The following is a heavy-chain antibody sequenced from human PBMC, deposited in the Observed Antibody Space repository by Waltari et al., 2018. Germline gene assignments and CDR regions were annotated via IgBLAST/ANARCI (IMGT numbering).Heavy chain of an antibody. D-gene: IGHD2-15*01. CDR1: GTSVARGYW. J-gene: IGHJ4*02. Sequence: QVQLQESGPGLVKPSGPLSLTCAVSGTSVARGYWWSWVRQPPGKGLEWIGQIHGSGKTHYNPSLESRVTVSMDTSNNQFTLKLTSATVADTAVYYCARDRGRGLYLDSWGQGTLVTVSP. CDR2: IHGSGKT. V-gene: IGHV4-4*02. CDR3: ARDRGRGLYLDS.